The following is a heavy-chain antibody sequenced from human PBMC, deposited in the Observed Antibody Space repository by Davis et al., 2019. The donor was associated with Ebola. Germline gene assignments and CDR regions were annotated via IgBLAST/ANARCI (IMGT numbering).Heavy chain of an antibody. J-gene: IGHJ4*02. D-gene: IGHD2-8*01. V-gene: IGHV4-38-2*02. CDR3: ARGLPMGIL. Sequence: GSLRLSCTVSGYSISSGYYWGWIRQPPGKGLEWIGSIYHSGNTNYNPSLKSRVSISVDTSKNQFSLTVNTVTTADTAVYYCARGLPMGILWGQGSLVTVSS. CDR2: IYHSGNT. CDR1: GYSISSGYY.